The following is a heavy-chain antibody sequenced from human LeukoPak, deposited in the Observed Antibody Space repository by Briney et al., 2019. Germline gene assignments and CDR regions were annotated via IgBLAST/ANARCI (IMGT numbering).Heavy chain of an antibody. V-gene: IGHV1-8*01. J-gene: IGHJ6*04. Sequence: ASVKVSCKASGCTFTSYDINWVRQATGQGLEWMGWMNPNSGNTGYAQKFQGRVTMTRNTSISTAYMELNSLRSEDTAVYYCASSIAAAADYYYYGMDVWGKGTTVTVSS. D-gene: IGHD6-13*01. CDR2: MNPNSGNT. CDR1: GCTFTSYD. CDR3: ASSIAAAADYYYYGMDV.